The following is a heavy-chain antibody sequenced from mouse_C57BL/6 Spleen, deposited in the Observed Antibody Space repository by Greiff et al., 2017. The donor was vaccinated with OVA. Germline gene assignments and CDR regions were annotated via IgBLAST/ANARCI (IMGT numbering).Heavy chain of an antibody. J-gene: IGHJ4*01. CDR1: GYTFTSYW. CDR2: IDPSDSET. Sequence: QVQLQQPGAELVRPGSSVKLSCKASGYTFTSYWMHWVKQRPIQGLEWIGNIDPSDSETHYNQKFKDKATLTVDKSSSTAYMQLSSLTSEDSAVYYCARERTYGNYEGYAMDYWGQGTSVTVSS. CDR3: ARERTYGNYEGYAMDY. V-gene: IGHV1-52*01. D-gene: IGHD2-1*01.